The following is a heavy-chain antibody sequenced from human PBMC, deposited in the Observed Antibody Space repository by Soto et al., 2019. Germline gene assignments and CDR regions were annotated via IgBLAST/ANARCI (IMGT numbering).Heavy chain of an antibody. D-gene: IGHD2-2*02. CDR3: RSSTSCYNESCVDV. CDR1: GYSISSGNY. V-gene: IGHV4-38-2*01. Sequence: ETLSLTCAVSGYSISSGNYWAWIRQPPGRGLEWIGSLYHIGSTHYNTSLKSRVTISVDTSENHFSLELSSVTAADTAIYYCRSSTSCYNESCVDVWGQGTMVTVSS. CDR2: LYHIGST. J-gene: IGHJ6*02.